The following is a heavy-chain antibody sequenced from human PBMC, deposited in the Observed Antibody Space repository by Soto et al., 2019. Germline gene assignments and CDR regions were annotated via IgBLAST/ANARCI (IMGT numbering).Heavy chain of an antibody. V-gene: IGHV3-21*01. D-gene: IGHD2-2*01. CDR2: ISSSSSYI. J-gene: IGHJ5*02. CDR1: GFTFSSYS. Sequence: GGSLRLACAASGFTFSSYSMNWVRQAPGKGLEWVPSISSSSSYIYYADPVKGRFTISRDNAKNSLYLQMNSLRAEDTAVYYCARGVVVPAAHNWFDPWGQGTLVTVSS. CDR3: ARGVVVPAAHNWFDP.